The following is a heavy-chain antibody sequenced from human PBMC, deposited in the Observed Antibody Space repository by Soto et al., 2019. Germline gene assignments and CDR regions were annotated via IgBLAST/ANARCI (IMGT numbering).Heavy chain of an antibody. J-gene: IGHJ6*02. V-gene: IGHV4-39*07. CDR2: TYSSGGA. D-gene: IGHD3-10*01. CDR1: GGSINSDVFS. Sequence: SETLSLTCSFSGGSINSDVFSWGWVRQPPGKGLEWIGSTYSSGGAYYSPSFRGRARISVDASKNQVFLKLTSVSAADTAIYYCARTRGSAVYFYFYGMDVWGQGTTVTVSS. CDR3: ARTRGSAVYFYFYGMDV.